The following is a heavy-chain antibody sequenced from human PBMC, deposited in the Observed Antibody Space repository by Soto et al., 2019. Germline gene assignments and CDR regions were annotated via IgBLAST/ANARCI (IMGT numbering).Heavy chain of an antibody. V-gene: IGHV4-34*01. CDR2: INHSGST. CDR3: ARDFRGYCSSTSCPPFLYYYYGMDV. Sequence: GTLSLTCAVYGGSISGYYWSGIRQPPGKGLEWIGEINHSGSTNYNPSLKSRVTISVDTSKNQFSLKLSSVTAADTAVYYCARDFRGYCSSTSCPPFLYYYYGMDVWGQGTTVTVSS. CDR1: GGSISGYY. J-gene: IGHJ6*02. D-gene: IGHD2-2*01.